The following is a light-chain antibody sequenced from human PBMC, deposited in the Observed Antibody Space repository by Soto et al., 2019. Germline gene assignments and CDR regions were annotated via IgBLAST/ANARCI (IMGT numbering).Light chain of an antibody. J-gene: IGLJ1*01. Sequence: QSALTQAPSVSGSPGQSVAISCTGTSSDLGNYNRVSWYQQPPGTAPKLMIYDVSNRPSGVPDRFSGSKSGNTASLTISGLQADDEADYYCSSYTSSSTYVFGTGTKVTVL. CDR3: SSYTSSSTYV. CDR2: DVS. CDR1: SSDLGNYNR. V-gene: IGLV2-18*02.